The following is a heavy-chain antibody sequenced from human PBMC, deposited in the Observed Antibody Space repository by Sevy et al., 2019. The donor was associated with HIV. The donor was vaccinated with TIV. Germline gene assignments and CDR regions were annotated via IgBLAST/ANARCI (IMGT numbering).Heavy chain of an antibody. J-gene: IGHJ4*02. V-gene: IGHV3-66*01. CDR2: IHSDDTT. CDR1: GFTVNSNY. Sequence: GGSLRLSCAAPGFTVNSNYMTWVRQAPGKGLEGVSVIHSDDTTYHADSVKDRFTISRDNFKNTLYLHMSSLRAEDTAVYYCARGKSGYGYALNYWGQGTLVTVS. D-gene: IGHD5-18*01. CDR3: ARGKSGYGYALNY.